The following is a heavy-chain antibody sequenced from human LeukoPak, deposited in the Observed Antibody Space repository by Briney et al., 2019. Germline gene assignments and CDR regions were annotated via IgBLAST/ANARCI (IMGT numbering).Heavy chain of an antibody. J-gene: IGHJ4*01. V-gene: IGHV1-18*01. CDR1: GYTFYSYG. CDR2: ISVYNGNT. Sequence: VASVKVSCKASGYTFYSYGIAWMRQAPGQGPEWMGWISVYNGNTKYAQKLQGRVTMTTDTSTSTAYMELRSLRSDDTAVYYCARAAETTAGITTPWGQRTLVTFSS. CDR3: ARAAETTAGITTP. D-gene: IGHD1-14*01.